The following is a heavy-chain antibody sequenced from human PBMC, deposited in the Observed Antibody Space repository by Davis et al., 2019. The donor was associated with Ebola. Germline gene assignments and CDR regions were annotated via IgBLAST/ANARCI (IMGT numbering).Heavy chain of an antibody. V-gene: IGHV3-30-3*01. J-gene: IGHJ6*02. CDR1: GFTFSSYA. CDR3: ARENSSPEGYGLDV. Sequence: GESLKISCAASGFTFSSYAMHWVRQAPGKGLEWVAVISYDGSNKYYADSVKGRFTISRDNSKNTLYLQMNGLRAEDTAVYYCARENSSPEGYGLDVWGQGTTVTVSS. D-gene: IGHD1-14*01. CDR2: ISYDGSNK.